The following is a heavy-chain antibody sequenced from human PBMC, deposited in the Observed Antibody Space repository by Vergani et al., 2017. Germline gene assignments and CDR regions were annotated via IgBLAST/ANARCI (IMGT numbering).Heavy chain of an antibody. CDR3: ARAKKATTGWGYYYYYYMDV. V-gene: IGHV1-69*01. CDR2: IIPIFGTA. Sequence: QVQLVQSGAEVKKPGSSVKVSCKASGGTFSSYAISWVRQAPGQGLEWMGGIIPIFGTANYAQKFQGRVTITADESTSTAYMELSSLRSEDTAVHYCARAKKATTGWGYYYYYYMDVWGKGTTVTVSS. D-gene: IGHD4-11*01. J-gene: IGHJ6*03. CDR1: GGTFSSYA.